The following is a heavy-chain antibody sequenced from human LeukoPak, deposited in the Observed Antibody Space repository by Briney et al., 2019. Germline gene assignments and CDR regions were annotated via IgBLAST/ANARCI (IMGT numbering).Heavy chain of an antibody. V-gene: IGHV3-21*01. CDR3: ARDSFDSSGYYSLGAFDT. CDR2: ISSSSSYI. CDR1: GFTFSSYS. J-gene: IGHJ3*02. D-gene: IGHD3-22*01. Sequence: GGSLRLSCAASGFTFSSYSMNWVRQAPGKGLEWVSAISSSSSYIYYVDSVKGRFTISRDNAKNSLYLQMNSLRAENTAVYYCARDSFDSSGYYSLGAFDTWGQGTMVTVSS.